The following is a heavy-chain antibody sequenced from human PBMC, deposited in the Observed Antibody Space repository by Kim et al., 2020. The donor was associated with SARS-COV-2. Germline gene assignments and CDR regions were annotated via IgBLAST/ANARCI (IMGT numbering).Heavy chain of an antibody. Sequence: GGSLRLSCTASGFTFGDYAMSWFRQAPGKGLEWVGFIRSKAYGGTTEYAASVKGRFTISRDDSKSIAYLQMNSLKTEDTAVYYCTSPYDSSGYYPFDYWGQGTLVTVSS. D-gene: IGHD3-22*01. CDR2: IRSKAYGGTT. J-gene: IGHJ4*02. CDR1: GFTFGDYA. V-gene: IGHV3-49*03. CDR3: TSPYDSSGYYPFDY.